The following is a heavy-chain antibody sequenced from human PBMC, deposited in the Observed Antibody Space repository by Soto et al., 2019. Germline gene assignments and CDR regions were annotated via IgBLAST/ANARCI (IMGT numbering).Heavy chain of an antibody. CDR2: ISYDGSNK. CDR3: ARARLGPEQRMDV. Sequence: GGSRRRSWAASGFTFSSYAMHWVRQAPGKGLEWVAVISYDGSNKYYADSVKGRFTISRDNSKNTLYLQMNSLRAEDTAVYYCARARLGPEQRMDVWGQGTTVTVSS. D-gene: IGHD5-12*01. V-gene: IGHV3-30-3*01. J-gene: IGHJ6*02. CDR1: GFTFSSYA.